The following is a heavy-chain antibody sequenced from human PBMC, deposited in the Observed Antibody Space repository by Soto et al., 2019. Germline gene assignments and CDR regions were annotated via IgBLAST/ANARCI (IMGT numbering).Heavy chain of an antibody. CDR2: IYTSGST. D-gene: IGHD3-10*01. CDR3: ARGRGGTMVRGVIKVYYYGMDV. Sequence: PSETLSLTCTVSGGSISSYYWSWIRQPAGKGLEWIGRIYTSGSTNYNPSLKSRVTMSVDTSKNQFSLKLSSVTAADAAVYYCARGRGGTMVRGVIKVYYYGMDVWGQGTTVTVSS. J-gene: IGHJ6*02. V-gene: IGHV4-4*07. CDR1: GGSISSYY.